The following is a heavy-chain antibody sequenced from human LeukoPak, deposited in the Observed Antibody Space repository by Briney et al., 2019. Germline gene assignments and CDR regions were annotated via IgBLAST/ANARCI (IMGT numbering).Heavy chain of an antibody. CDR2: IYYSGST. CDR1: GGSISSYY. V-gene: IGHV4-59*01. J-gene: IGHJ3*02. D-gene: IGHD1-26*01. Sequence: SETLSLTCTVSGGSISSYYWSWIRQPPGKGLEWIGYIYYSGSTNYNPSLKSRVTISVDTSKNQFSLKLSSVTAADTAVYYCARITSEWELLGRAFDIWGQGTMVTVSS. CDR3: ARITSEWELLGRAFDI.